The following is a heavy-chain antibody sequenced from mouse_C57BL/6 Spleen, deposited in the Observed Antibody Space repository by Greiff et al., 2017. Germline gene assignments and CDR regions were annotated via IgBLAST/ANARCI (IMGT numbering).Heavy chain of an antibody. CDR2: INYDGSST. Sequence: EVKVVESEGGLVQPGSSMKLSCTASGFTFSDYYMAWVRQGPEKGLEWVANINYDGSSTNYLDSLKSRFIISRDNAKNIVYLQMSSLKSEDTATYYCARSHDGSSDLDDWGQGTTLTFSS. J-gene: IGHJ2*01. CDR1: GFTFSDYY. CDR3: ARSHDGSSDLDD. D-gene: IGHD2-12*01. V-gene: IGHV5-16*01.